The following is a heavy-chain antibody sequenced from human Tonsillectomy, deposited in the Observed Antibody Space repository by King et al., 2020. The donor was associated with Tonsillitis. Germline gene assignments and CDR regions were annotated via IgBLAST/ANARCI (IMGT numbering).Heavy chain of an antibody. V-gene: IGHV2-5*02. CDR3: AHRHDRTSGRWFDP. Sequence: TLKESGPTLVIPTQTLTLTCTFSGFSLSTYGVGVVWIRQPPGKALEWLALIYWDGDQRYSPSLKSRLTITKDTSKNQVVLTMTNMDPVDTATYYCAHRHDRTSGRWFDPWGQGTLVTVSS. D-gene: IGHD2-2*01. CDR1: GFSLSTYGVG. J-gene: IGHJ5*02. CDR2: IYWDGDQ.